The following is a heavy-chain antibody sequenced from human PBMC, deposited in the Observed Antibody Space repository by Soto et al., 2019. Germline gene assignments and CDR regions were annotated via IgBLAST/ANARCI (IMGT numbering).Heavy chain of an antibody. CDR1: GYTFTSYS. CDR2: ISTYNGNT. CDR3: AREGAGGGYGGFFEY. V-gene: IGHV1-18*01. Sequence: QVQLVQSGAEVKKPGASVKVSCKASGYTFTSYSITWVRQAPGQGLEWMGWISTYNGNTNYAQKLQGRISMTTDTSTRTAYMELRSLRSDDTAVYYCAREGAGGGYGGFFEYWGQGNLVAVSS. J-gene: IGHJ4*02. D-gene: IGHD2-8*02.